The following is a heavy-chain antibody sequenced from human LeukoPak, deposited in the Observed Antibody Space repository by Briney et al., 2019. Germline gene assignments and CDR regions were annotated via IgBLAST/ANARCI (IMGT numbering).Heavy chain of an antibody. CDR3: AKKGARYSSSWYYFDY. CDR1: GLTFSSYA. CDR2: ISGSGGST. D-gene: IGHD6-13*01. J-gene: IGHJ4*02. Sequence: GGSLRLSCAASGLTFSSYAMSWVRQAPGKGLEWVSAISGSGGSTYYADSVKGRFTISRDNSKNTLYLQMNSLRAEDTAVYYCAKKGARYSSSWYYFDYWGQGTLVTVSS. V-gene: IGHV3-23*01.